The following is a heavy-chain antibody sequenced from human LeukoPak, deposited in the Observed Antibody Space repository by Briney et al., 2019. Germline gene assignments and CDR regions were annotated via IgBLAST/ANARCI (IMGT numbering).Heavy chain of an antibody. CDR3: ANYDFWSGYSSYYMDV. V-gene: IGHV3-30*02. Sequence: GGSLRLSCAASGFSFTSYGMHWVRQAPGKGLEWVAFIRFDGSTKYYADSVKGRFTISRDNSKNTLYLQMNSLRVEGTAVYYCANYDFWSGYSSYYMDVWGKGTTVTVSS. CDR2: IRFDGSTK. CDR1: GFSFTSYG. J-gene: IGHJ6*03. D-gene: IGHD3-3*01.